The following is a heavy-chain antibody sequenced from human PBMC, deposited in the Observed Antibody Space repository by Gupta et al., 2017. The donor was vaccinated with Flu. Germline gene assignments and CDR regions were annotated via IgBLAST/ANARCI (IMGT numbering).Heavy chain of an antibody. D-gene: IGHD2-2*01. V-gene: IGHV1-3*04. J-gene: IGHJ3*02. Sequence: SPAIRWVRQAPGQRLEWMGWINTDNGNTKYSQKFQGRVTIIRDTSASTVYLELSSLTSEDTAIYYCARRLGSTSWDDVFDIWGQGTTVTVSS. CDR1: SPA. CDR2: INTDNGNT. CDR3: ARRLGSTSWDDVFDI.